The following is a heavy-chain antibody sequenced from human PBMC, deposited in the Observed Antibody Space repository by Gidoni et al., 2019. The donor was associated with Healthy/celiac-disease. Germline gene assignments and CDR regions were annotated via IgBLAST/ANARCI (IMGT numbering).Heavy chain of an antibody. CDR2: ISYDGSNK. J-gene: IGHJ3*02. CDR3: ARDQNYYGSGSFSSSSHFDI. Sequence: QVHLVESVAGLVQPGRSLRLSFAPSGLPFSSYAMHWFRQAPGQGLEWVAVISYDGSNKYYADSVKGRFTISRDNSKNTLYLQMNSLRAEDTAVYYCARDQNYYGSGSFSSSSHFDIWGQGTMVTVSS. V-gene: IGHV3-30-3*01. CDR1: GLPFSSYA. D-gene: IGHD3-10*01.